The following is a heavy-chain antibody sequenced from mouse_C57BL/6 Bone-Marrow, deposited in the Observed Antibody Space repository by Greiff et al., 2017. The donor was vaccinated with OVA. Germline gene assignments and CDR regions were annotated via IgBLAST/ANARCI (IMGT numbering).Heavy chain of an antibody. CDR3: AREGLGRAMDY. D-gene: IGHD3-3*01. V-gene: IGHV1-54*01. J-gene: IGHJ4*01. Sequence: QVQLQQSGAELVRPGTSVKVSCKASGYAFTNYLIEWVKQRPGQGLEWIGVINPGSGGTNYNEKFKGKATLTADKSSSTAYMQLSSLTSEDSAVYFCAREGLGRAMDYWGQGTSVTVSS. CDR1: GYAFTNYL. CDR2: INPGSGGT.